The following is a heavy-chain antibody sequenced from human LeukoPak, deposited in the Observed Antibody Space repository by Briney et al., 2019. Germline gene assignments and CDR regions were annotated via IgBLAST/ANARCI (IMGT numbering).Heavy chain of an antibody. V-gene: IGHV3-15*05. J-gene: IGHJ6*03. CDR3: TTSYYYDRSGYRLYIDV. CDR2: SKSKSDGETR. CDR1: GCTFSNGC. Sequence: GVSLRLSCAASGCTFSNGCMSWVRQAPGKGLEWVGRSKSKSDGETRDDAAGVKGRFSSEIDDSVDTMYLQMNSLKNEDTALFYCTTSYYYDRSGYRLYIDVWRKGTTVTVCS. D-gene: IGHD3-22*01.